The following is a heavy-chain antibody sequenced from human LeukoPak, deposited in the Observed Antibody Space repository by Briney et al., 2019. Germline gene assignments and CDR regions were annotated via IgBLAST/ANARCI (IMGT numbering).Heavy chain of an antibody. D-gene: IGHD2-21*01. CDR1: GFTFSNYA. V-gene: IGHV3-23*01. CDR3: VTEVPTYGYFDY. CDR2: LNRGRT. Sequence: GGSLRLSCVASGFTFSNYAMSWVRQAPGRGLEWIAALNRGRTFFQDSVRGRCTISRDNSKNTLYLQLNSLTGDDTAVYFCVTEVPTYGYFDYWGRGTLVTVSS. J-gene: IGHJ4*02.